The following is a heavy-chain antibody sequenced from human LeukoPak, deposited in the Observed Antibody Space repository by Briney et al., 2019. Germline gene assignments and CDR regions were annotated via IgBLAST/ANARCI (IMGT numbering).Heavy chain of an antibody. J-gene: IGHJ4*02. Sequence: PGGSLRLSCAASGFTFSSYAMSWVRQAPGKGLEWVSAISGSGGSTYYADSVKGRFTISRDNSKNTLYLQMNSLRAEDTAVYYCAKDQCTRTSCDGYPGYWGQGSLVTVSS. CDR3: AKDQCTRTSCDGYPGY. CDR1: GFTFSSYA. CDR2: ISGSGGST. D-gene: IGHD2-2*01. V-gene: IGHV3-23*01.